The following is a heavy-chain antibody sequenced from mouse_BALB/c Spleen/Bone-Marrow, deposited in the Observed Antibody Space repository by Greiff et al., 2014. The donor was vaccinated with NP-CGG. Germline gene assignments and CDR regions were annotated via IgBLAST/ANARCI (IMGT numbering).Heavy chain of an antibody. D-gene: IGHD2-12*01. Sequence: VQLQQSGPELVKPGASVKMSCKASGYTLTDYVMHWVKQKPGQGLEWIGYISPYNDGTESNEKFKGKATLTSDKSSSTAYMELSSLTSEDSVVYYCERERRGVDYWGQGTTLTVSS. V-gene: IGHV1-14*01. CDR1: GYTLTDYV. J-gene: IGHJ2*01. CDR3: ERERRGVDY. CDR2: ISPYNDGT.